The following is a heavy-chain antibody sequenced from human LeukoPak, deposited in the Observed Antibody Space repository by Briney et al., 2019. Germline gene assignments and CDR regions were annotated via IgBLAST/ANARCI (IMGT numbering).Heavy chain of an antibody. J-gene: IGHJ5*02. D-gene: IGHD3-9*01. Sequence: GGSLRLSCTASGFTFSGAWMTWVRQAPGKGLEWVSGISWNSGSIGYADSVKGRFTISRDNAKNSLYLQMNSLRAEDTALYYCAKDGRLYDIDAWFDPWGQGTLVTVSS. V-gene: IGHV3-9*01. CDR1: GFTFSGAW. CDR3: AKDGRLYDIDAWFDP. CDR2: ISWNSGSI.